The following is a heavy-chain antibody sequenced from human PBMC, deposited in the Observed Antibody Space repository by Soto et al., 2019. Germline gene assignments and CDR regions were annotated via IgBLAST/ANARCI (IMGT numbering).Heavy chain of an antibody. V-gene: IGHV1-8*01. J-gene: IGHJ6*03. D-gene: IGHD2-21*01. Sequence: GASVKVSCKASGYTFTSYDSNWVRRATGQGLEWMGWMNPNSGNTGYAQKFQGRVTMTRNTSISTAYTELSSLRSEDTAVYYCARGPYCGGDCFDYYYYYMDVWGKGTTVTVSS. CDR3: ARGPYCGGDCFDYYYYYMDV. CDR1: GYTFTSYD. CDR2: MNPNSGNT.